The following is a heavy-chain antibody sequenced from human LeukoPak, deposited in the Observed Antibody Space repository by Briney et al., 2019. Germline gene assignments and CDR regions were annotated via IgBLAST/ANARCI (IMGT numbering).Heavy chain of an antibody. V-gene: IGHV4-61*02. CDR2: IYTSGGT. CDR3: ARDERGRWFDP. CDR1: GDSISSGSYY. J-gene: IGHJ5*02. Sequence: PSETLSLTCTVSGDSISSGSYYWSWIRQPAGKGLEWIGRIYTSGGTSYNPSLKTRVTISADTSKNQFSLKMSSVTAADTAVYYCARDERGRWFDPWGQGTLVTVSS.